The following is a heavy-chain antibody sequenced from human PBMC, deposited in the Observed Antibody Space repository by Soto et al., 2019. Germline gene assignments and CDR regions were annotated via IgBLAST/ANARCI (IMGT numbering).Heavy chain of an antibody. Sequence: LGGSLRLSCSASGFTFSHSAMHWVRQAPGKGLEYVAAIGSTGASTYYPGSVKGRFIISRGNSKNTLFLQMNSLRPEDTAVYYCVRGGGAYAGSSLWFDSWGQGTLVTVSS. V-gene: IGHV3-64D*06. D-gene: IGHD3-16*01. CDR1: GFTFSHSA. CDR2: IGSTGAST. J-gene: IGHJ5*01. CDR3: VRGGGAYAGSSLWFDS.